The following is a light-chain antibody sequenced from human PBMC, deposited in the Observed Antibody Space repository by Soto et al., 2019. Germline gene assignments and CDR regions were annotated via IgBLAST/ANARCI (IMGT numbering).Light chain of an antibody. Sequence: DVVMTQSPLSLPVTLGQPASISCRSSQSLAHIDGNTYLNWFQQRPGQSPRRLIYKVSNRDSGVPDRFSGSGSVTDFTLTISRVEAEDVGVYYCMQGTLMPYTFGQGTKLEIK. CDR3: MQGTLMPYT. CDR2: KVS. CDR1: QSLAHIDGNTY. V-gene: IGKV2-30*02. J-gene: IGKJ2*01.